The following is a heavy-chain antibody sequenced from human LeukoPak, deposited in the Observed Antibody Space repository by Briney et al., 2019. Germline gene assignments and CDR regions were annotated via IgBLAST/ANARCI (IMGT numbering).Heavy chain of an antibody. J-gene: IGHJ4*02. CDR3: ARADRLGAALLASFDY. D-gene: IGHD3-16*01. CDR1: GFTFSTYV. Sequence: SGGSLRLSCAASGFTFSTYVLSWVRQTPEKGLEWVSVIGGSGDSTYYADSERGRFTISRDNSKNTLSLQMNSLRAEDTAVYYCARADRLGAALLASFDYWGQGTLVTVSS. CDR2: IGGSGDST. V-gene: IGHV3-23*01.